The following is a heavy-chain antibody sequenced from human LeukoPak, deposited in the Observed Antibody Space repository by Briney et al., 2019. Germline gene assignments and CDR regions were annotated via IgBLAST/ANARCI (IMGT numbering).Heavy chain of an antibody. D-gene: IGHD6-13*01. V-gene: IGHV3-23*01. CDR3: ARGSHRRYSSSWYSL. J-gene: IGHJ4*02. CDR1: GFTFSSYA. CDR2: ISGSGGST. Sequence: GGSLRLSCAASGFTFSSYAMSWVRQAPGKGLEWVSVISGSGGSTSYADSVKGRFTISRDNSKNTLYLQMGSLRTEDMAVFYCARGSHRRYSSSWYSLWGQGTLVTVSS.